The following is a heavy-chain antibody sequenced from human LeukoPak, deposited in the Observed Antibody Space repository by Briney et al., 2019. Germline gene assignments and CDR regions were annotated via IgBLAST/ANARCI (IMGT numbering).Heavy chain of an antibody. CDR1: GFPFSTYG. J-gene: IGHJ4*02. Sequence: GGSLRLSCATSGFPFSTYGIHWVRQAPGKGLEWVAFIRHDGSNKYYADFVKGRFTISRDNSKNTLYLQMNSLRAEDTAVYYCTTEDSGGYYWKFDFWGQGTLVTVSS. V-gene: IGHV3-30*02. D-gene: IGHD3-22*01. CDR3: TTEDSGGYYWKFDF. CDR2: IRHDGSNK.